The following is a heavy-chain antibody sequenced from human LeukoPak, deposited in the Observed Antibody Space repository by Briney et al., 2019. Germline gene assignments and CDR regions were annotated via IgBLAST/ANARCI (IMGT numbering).Heavy chain of an antibody. CDR1: GFTFSNYA. Sequence: SGGSLRLSCAASGFTFSNYAMSWVRQAPGKGLDWVAFVKYDGISEFYTDSVKGRFRISRDDSQSTVYLQMNSLKPEDTAVYYCARDNRHFVVVSGMTDHYMDVWGKGATVTISS. D-gene: IGHD2-21*01. V-gene: IGHV3-30*02. CDR3: ARDNRHFVVVSGMTDHYMDV. CDR2: VKYDGISE. J-gene: IGHJ6*03.